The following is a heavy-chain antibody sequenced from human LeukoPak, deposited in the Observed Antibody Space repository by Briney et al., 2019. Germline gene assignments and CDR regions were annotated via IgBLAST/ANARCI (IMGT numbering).Heavy chain of an antibody. V-gene: IGHV4-30-4*01. Sequence: SETLSLTCTVSGGSISSGDYYWSWIRQPPGKGLEWIGYIYYSGSTYYNPSLKSRVTISVDTSKNQFSLKLSSVTAADTAVYYCAGDSYYYDSSGYQRRDAFDIWGQGTMVTVSS. CDR1: GGSISSGDYY. D-gene: IGHD3-22*01. CDR3: AGDSYYYDSSGYQRRDAFDI. CDR2: IYYSGST. J-gene: IGHJ3*02.